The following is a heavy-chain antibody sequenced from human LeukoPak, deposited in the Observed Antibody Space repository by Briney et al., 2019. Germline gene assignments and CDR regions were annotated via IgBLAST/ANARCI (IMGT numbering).Heavy chain of an antibody. J-gene: IGHJ6*03. CDR1: GFTFSSYS. CDR3: AKGAEEGVVITSVYYYYMDV. Sequence: PGGSVRLSCAASGFTFSSYSMNWVRQAPRKGLEWVSSISSSSSYIYYADSVKGRFTISRDNARNSLYLQMNSLRAEDTAVYYCAKGAEEGVVITSVYYYYMDVWGKGTTVTISS. CDR2: ISSSSSYI. D-gene: IGHD3-22*01. V-gene: IGHV3-21*04.